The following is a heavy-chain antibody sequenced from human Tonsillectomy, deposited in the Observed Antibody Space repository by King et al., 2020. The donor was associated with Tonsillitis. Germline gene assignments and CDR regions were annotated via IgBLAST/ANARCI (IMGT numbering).Heavy chain of an antibody. CDR2: ISSSSRYI. D-gene: IGHD4-17*01. CDR1: GFTFSSYS. Sequence: VQLVESGGGLVKPGGSLRLSCAASGFTFSSYSMNWVRQAPGKGLEWVSSISSSSRYIYYADSVMGRFTISRDNAKNSLNLQMNSLRVEDTAVYYCARREDYGDLLGQWLDYWGQGTLVTVSS. CDR3: ARREDYGDLLGQWLDY. V-gene: IGHV3-21*01. J-gene: IGHJ4*02.